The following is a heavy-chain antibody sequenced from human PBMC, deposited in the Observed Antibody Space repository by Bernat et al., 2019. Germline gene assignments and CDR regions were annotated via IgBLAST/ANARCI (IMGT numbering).Heavy chain of an antibody. CDR3: ARGDDSSGYYAAIDY. Sequence: QVQLQESGPGLVKPSQTLSLTCTVSGGTIISGDYYWSWIRQPPGKGLEWIGYIYYSGSTYYNPSLKSRVTISVDMSKNQFSLKLSSVTAADTAVYYCARGDDSSGYYAAIDYWGQGTLVTVSS. V-gene: IGHV4-30-4*01. J-gene: IGHJ4*02. CDR2: IYYSGST. CDR1: GGTIISGDYY. D-gene: IGHD3-22*01.